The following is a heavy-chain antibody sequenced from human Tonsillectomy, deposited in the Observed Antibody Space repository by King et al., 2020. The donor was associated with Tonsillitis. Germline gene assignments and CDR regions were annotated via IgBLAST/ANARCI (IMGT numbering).Heavy chain of an antibody. J-gene: IGHJ4*02. CDR2: VYPDDSDT. V-gene: IGHV5-51*01. Sequence: VQLVESGAEGKKPGESLKISCQGSGYTFTTYWIGWVRQMPGKGLEWMGVVYPDDSDTRYSASFQGQVTISADTSIGTAYLHWGSLKASDSATYYCVRGDSGTYNSFDFWGPGTLVSVSS. CDR3: VRGDSGTYNSFDF. CDR1: GYTFTTYW. D-gene: IGHD1-26*01.